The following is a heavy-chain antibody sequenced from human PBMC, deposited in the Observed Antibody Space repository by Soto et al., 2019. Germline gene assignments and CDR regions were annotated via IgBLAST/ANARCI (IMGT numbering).Heavy chain of an antibody. D-gene: IGHD3-22*01. CDR1: GGTFSSYA. Sequence: ASVKVSCKASGGTFSSYAISWVRQAPGQGLEWMGGIIPILGIANYAQKFQGRVTITADKSTSTAYMELSSLRSEDTAVYYCARDPYDSSGYQSYYYYYGMDVWGQGTTVTVSS. J-gene: IGHJ6*02. V-gene: IGHV1-69*10. CDR3: ARDPYDSSGYQSYYYYYGMDV. CDR2: IIPILGIA.